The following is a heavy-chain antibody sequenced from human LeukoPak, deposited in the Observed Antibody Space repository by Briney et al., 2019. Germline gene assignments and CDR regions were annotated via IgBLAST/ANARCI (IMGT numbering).Heavy chain of an antibody. D-gene: IGHD3-10*01. Sequence: ASVKVSCTASGYTFTSYDINWVRQAPGQGLEWMGWMNPNSGNTDYAQKFQGRVTMTRNTSISTAYMALSSLRSEDTAVYYCAREDPHRITIVPGYYGMDVWGQGTTVTVSS. CDR1: GYTFTSYD. V-gene: IGHV1-8*01. CDR2: MNPNSGNT. CDR3: AREDPHRITIVPGYYGMDV. J-gene: IGHJ6*02.